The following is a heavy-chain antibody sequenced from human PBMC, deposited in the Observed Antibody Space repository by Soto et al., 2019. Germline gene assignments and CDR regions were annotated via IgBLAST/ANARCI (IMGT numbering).Heavy chain of an antibody. D-gene: IGHD4-17*01. CDR2: ITHSGDI. J-gene: IGHJ4*02. Sequence: PSETLSLTCAVYGGSFSGYYWSWIRQPPGKGLEWIGEITHSGDINYNPSLKSRVTISVDTSINQFSLRLSSVTAADTAVYYCARGLDYGDSNTPLDYWGQGTLVTVSS. CDR1: GGSFSGYY. CDR3: ARGLDYGDSNTPLDY. V-gene: IGHV4-34*01.